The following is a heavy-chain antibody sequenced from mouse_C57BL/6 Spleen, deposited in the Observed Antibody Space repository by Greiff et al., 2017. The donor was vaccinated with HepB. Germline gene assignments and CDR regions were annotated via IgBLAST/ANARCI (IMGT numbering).Heavy chain of an antibody. J-gene: IGHJ4*01. CDR3: ARHGPGYYAMDY. V-gene: IGHV2-6-1*01. CDR2: IWSDGST. Sequence: VKLMESGPGLVAPSQSLSITCTVSGFSLTSYGVHWVRQPPGKGLEWLVVIWSDGSTTYNSALKSRLSISKDNSKSQVFLKMNSLQTDDTAMYYCARHGPGYYAMDYWGQGTSVTVSS. CDR1: GFSLTSYG.